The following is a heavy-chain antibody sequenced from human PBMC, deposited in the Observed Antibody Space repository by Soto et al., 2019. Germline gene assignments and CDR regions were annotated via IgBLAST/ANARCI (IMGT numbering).Heavy chain of an antibody. CDR2: ISSSGSTI. V-gene: IGHV3-11*01. CDR1: GFTFSDYY. Sequence: SGGSLRLSCAASGFTFSDYYMSWIRQAPGKGLEWVSYISSSGSTIYYADSVKGRFTISRDNAKNSLYLQMNSLRAEDTAVYYCARTRIMITFGGVIAVDYFAYRGQGTLVTVSS. CDR3: ARTRIMITFGGVIAVDYFAY. J-gene: IGHJ4*02. D-gene: IGHD3-16*02.